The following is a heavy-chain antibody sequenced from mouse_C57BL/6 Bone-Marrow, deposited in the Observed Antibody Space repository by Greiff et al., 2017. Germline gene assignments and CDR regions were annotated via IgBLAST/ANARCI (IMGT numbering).Heavy chain of an antibody. CDR2: SRNKANDYTT. J-gene: IGHJ3*01. Sequence: EVKVVESGGGLVQSGRSLRLSCATSGFTFSDFYMEWVRQAPGKGLEWIAASRNKANDYTTEYSASVKGRFIVSRDTSQSILYLQMNALRAEDTAIYYCARDAHYSNYPFAYWGQGTLVTVSA. D-gene: IGHD2-5*01. CDR1: GFTFSDFY. V-gene: IGHV7-1*01. CDR3: ARDAHYSNYPFAY.